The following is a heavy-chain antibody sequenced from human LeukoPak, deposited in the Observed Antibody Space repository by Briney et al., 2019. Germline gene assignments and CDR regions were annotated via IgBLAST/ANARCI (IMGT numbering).Heavy chain of an antibody. CDR1: GFTFSDYY. Sequence: GGSLRLSCAASGFTFSDYYMSWIRQAPGKGLEWVSYISSSGSTIYYADSVKGRFTIPRDNAKNSLYLQMNSLRAEDTAVYYCARERYYDFWSGSYPPNFDYWGQGTLVTVSS. V-gene: IGHV3-11*01. CDR3: ARERYYDFWSGSYPPNFDY. J-gene: IGHJ4*02. D-gene: IGHD3-3*01. CDR2: ISSSGSTI.